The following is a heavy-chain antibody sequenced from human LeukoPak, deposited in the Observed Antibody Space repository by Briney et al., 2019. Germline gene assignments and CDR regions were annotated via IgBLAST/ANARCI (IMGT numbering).Heavy chain of an antibody. J-gene: IGHJ4*02. D-gene: IGHD6-19*01. CDR1: GYTFTSYA. CDR3: ARSGYSSGWYSPIPSEFDY. Sequence: ASVKVSCKASGYTFTSYAMHWVRQAPGQRLEWMGWINAGNGNTKYSQEFQGRGTITRDTSASTAYMELSSLRSEDMAVYYCARSGYSSGWYSPIPSEFDYWGQGTLVTVSS. CDR2: INAGNGNT. V-gene: IGHV1-3*03.